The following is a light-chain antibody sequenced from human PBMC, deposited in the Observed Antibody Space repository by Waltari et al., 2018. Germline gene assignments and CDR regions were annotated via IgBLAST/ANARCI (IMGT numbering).Light chain of an antibody. CDR2: EVN. V-gene: IGLV2-8*01. CDR3: TSYAGKNILV. CDR1: SSKVGVYNF. J-gene: IGLJ3*02. Sequence: QSVLTQPPSASGSLGQSVTISCTGASSKVGVYNFVSWYQQHPGKAPKLIIYEVNKRPSGVPDRFSGSKSGNTASLTVSGRLAEDEADYYCTSYAGKNILVFGGGTNLTVL.